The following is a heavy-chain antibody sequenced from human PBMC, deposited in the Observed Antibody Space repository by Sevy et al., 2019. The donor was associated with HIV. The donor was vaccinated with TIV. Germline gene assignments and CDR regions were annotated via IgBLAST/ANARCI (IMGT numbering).Heavy chain of an antibody. D-gene: IGHD6-19*01. Sequence: GGSLRLSCAASGFTFSDYYMSWIRQAPGKGLEWVSYISSSGSTIYYADSVKGRFTISRDNAKNSLYLQMNSLRAEDTAVYYCARATVLTHSSGRKYYCYGMDVWGQGTTVTVSS. CDR3: ARATVLTHSSGRKYYCYGMDV. CDR2: ISSSGSTI. J-gene: IGHJ6*02. CDR1: GFTFSDYY. V-gene: IGHV3-11*01.